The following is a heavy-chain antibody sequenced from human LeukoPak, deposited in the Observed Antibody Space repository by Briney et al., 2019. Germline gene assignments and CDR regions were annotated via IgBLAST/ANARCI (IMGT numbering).Heavy chain of an antibody. J-gene: IGHJ4*02. V-gene: IGHV1-46*01. D-gene: IGHD1-26*01. CDR3: ARDESGSYYFDY. Sequence: ASVKVSCKAPGYTFTSYYMHWGRQAPGQGLEWMGIINPSGGSTSYAQKFQGRVTMTRDTSTSTVYMELSSLRSEDTAVYYCARDESGSYYFDYWGQGTLVTVSS. CDR2: INPSGGST. CDR1: GYTFTSYY.